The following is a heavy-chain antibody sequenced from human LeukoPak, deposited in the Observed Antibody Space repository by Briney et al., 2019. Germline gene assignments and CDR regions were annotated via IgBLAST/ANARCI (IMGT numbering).Heavy chain of an antibody. CDR1: GGTFSSYA. J-gene: IGHJ6*03. V-gene: IGHV1-69*05. D-gene: IGHD6-13*01. CDR2: IIPIFGTA. Sequence: GASVKVSCKASGGTFSSYAISWVRQAPGQGLEWMGGIIPIFGTANYAQKFQGRVTITTDESTSTAYMELSSLRSEDTAVYYCARDARSSSSYYYMDVWGKGTTVTVSS. CDR3: ARDARSSSSYYYMDV.